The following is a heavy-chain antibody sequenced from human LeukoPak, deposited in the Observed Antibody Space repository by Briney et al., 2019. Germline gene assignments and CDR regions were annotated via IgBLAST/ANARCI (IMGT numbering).Heavy chain of an antibody. CDR1: GGTFSSYA. D-gene: IGHD6-13*01. CDR2: IIPIFGTA. Sequence: EASVKVSCKASGGTFSSYAISWVRQAPGQGLEWMGGIIPIFGTANYAQKFQGRVTITTDESTSTAHMELSSLRSEDTAVYYCARVDIAARAFNYWGQGTLVTVSS. V-gene: IGHV1-69*05. CDR3: ARVDIAARAFNY. J-gene: IGHJ4*02.